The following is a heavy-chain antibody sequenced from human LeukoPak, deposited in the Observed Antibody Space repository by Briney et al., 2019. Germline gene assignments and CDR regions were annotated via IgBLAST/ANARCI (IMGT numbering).Heavy chain of an antibody. Sequence: SETLSLTCSVSGSSLTSPTYYQLSWFRQPPGKGLELIKNLFSTGSATVNPSLKTRDTISLATSKSQFSLRLNSVTAEDSAVYYCARLKSGNFYDFDSWGQGTLVAVSS. CDR2: LFSTGSA. CDR1: GSSLTSPTYY. V-gene: IGHV4-61*01. CDR3: ARLKSGNFYDFDS. J-gene: IGHJ4*02. D-gene: IGHD4-23*01.